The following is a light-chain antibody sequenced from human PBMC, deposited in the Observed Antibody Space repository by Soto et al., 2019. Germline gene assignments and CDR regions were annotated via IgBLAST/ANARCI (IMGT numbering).Light chain of an antibody. V-gene: IGKV1-5*01. J-gene: IGKJ5*01. CDR3: QQYNSYSVT. CDR1: QSIGTW. CDR2: DAS. Sequence: IQVTQSPPYLSASVGERVNITCRASQSIGTWLAWHQQKPGKAPNLLMFDASTLQTGVPSRFSGSGSGTEFTLTISSLQPDDFATYYCQQYNSYSVTFGQGTRLEIK.